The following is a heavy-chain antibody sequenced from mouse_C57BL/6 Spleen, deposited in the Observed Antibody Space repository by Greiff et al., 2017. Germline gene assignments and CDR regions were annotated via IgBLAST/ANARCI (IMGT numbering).Heavy chain of an antibody. D-gene: IGHD1-1*01. J-gene: IGHJ1*03. CDR2: ISYSGST. CDR1: GYSITSDY. Sequence: EVHLVESGPGLAKPSQTLSLTCSVTGYSITSDYWNWIRKFPGNKLEYMGYISYSGSTYYNPSLKSRISITRDTSKNQYYLQLNSVTTEDTATYYCARGVYYYGSSYGGYFDVWGTGTTVTVSS. V-gene: IGHV3-8*01. CDR3: ARGVYYYGSSYGGYFDV.